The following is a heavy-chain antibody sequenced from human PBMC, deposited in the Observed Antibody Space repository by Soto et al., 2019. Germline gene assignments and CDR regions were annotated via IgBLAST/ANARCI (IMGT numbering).Heavy chain of an antibody. CDR1: GFTFSTFS. CDR3: ARDLGWAFDG. CDR2: ISGGGRPI. J-gene: IGHJ4*02. D-gene: IGHD6-19*01. Sequence: EVQLVESGGGSVQPGGSLRLSCAASGFTFSTFSMNWVRQAPGRGLEWISYISGGGRPISYADSVKGRFTISRDNAKNSLYLQMDSLTDEDTAVYYCARDLGWAFDGWGQGTLDTVSS. V-gene: IGHV3-48*02.